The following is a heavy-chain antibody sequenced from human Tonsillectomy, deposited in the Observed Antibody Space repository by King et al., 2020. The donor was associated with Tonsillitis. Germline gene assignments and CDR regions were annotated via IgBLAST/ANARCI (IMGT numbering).Heavy chain of an antibody. D-gene: IGHD4-17*01. CDR3: ARDGIDYGDFRVFDY. CDR2: ISTYNGNT. J-gene: IGHJ4*02. Sequence: QVQLVESGAEVKKPGASVKVSCKASGYSFTTYGISWVRQAPGQRLEWMGWISTYNGNTNYAQKIQGRVTMTTDTSTSTAYMELRSLRSDHTAVYYCARDGIDYGDFRVFDYWGQGTLVTVSS. V-gene: IGHV1-18*04. CDR1: GYSFTTYG.